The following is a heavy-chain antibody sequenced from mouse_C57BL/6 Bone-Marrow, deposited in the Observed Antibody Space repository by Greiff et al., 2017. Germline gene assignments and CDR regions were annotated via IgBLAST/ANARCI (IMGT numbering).Heavy chain of an antibody. V-gene: IGHV5-4*01. D-gene: IGHD1-1*01. J-gene: IGHJ1*03. CDR2: ISDGGSYT. CDR3: AITTVVAHWYFDV. CDR1: GFTFSSYA. Sequence: EVQGVESGGGLVKPGGSLKLSCAASGFTFSSYAMSWVRQTPEKRLEWVATISDGGSYTYYPDNVKGRFTISRDNAKNNLYLQMSHLKSEDTAMYYCAITTVVAHWYFDVWGTGTTVTVSS.